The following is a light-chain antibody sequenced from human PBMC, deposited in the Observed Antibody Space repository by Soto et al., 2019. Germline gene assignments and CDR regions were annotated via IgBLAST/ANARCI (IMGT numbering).Light chain of an antibody. V-gene: IGKV3-20*01. CDR3: QQYGSSPPYT. J-gene: IGKJ2*01. Sequence: EIVLTQSPGTLSLSPGERATLSCRASQSVSSSYLAWYQQKPGQAPRLLIYGASSRATGITDRFSGSVSATDFTVTISSLEPEDFAVYYCQQYGSSPPYTFGQGTKLEIK. CDR2: GAS. CDR1: QSVSSSY.